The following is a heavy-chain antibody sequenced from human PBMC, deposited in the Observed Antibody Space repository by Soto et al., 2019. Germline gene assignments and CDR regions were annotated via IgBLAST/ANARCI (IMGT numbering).Heavy chain of an antibody. V-gene: IGHV1-3*01. Sequence: GASVKVSCKASGYTFTRYAVHCVRLAPGQRLEWMGWINCDKGNTKYSEKFQGRVAISRDTSASEAYMELSGLRYEDTAVYYCARGDGSPNYYDYFDFWGQGVLVTVSS. CDR1: GYTFTRYA. CDR3: ARGDGSPNYYDYFDF. CDR2: INCDKGNT. D-gene: IGHD3-10*01. J-gene: IGHJ4*02.